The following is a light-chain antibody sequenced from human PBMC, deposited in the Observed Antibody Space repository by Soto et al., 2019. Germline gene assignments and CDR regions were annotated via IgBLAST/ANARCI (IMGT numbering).Light chain of an antibody. CDR1: SSDVGGYNY. J-gene: IGLJ1*01. CDR2: DVI. V-gene: IGLV2-14*03. CDR3: SSYTRSSTLV. Sequence: QSALTQPASVSGSPGQSITISCTGTSSDVGGYNYVSWYQHHPGKAPKLMIYDVINRPSGVSNRVSGSKSGNTASLTISGLQAEDEADYYCSSYTRSSTLVFGTGTKLTVL.